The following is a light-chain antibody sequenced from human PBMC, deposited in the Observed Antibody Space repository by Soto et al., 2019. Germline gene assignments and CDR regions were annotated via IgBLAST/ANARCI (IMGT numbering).Light chain of an antibody. Sequence: ERVMTQSPATLSVSPGARATLSCRASQSINSNLAWYQQKPGQAPRLLIYGASTRATGIPARFSGSGSGTAFTLTISSLQSEDFAVYYCQQYNNWPCTFGPGTKVDIK. CDR1: QSINSN. V-gene: IGKV3-15*01. CDR2: GAS. CDR3: QQYNNWPCT. J-gene: IGKJ3*01.